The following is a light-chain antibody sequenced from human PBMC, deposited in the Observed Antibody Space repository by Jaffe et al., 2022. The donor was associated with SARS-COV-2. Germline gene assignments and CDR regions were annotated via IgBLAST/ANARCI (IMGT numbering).Light chain of an antibody. J-gene: IGLJ2*01. CDR3: CSCAGLFTCV. CDR2: EAN. V-gene: IGLV2-23*01. CDR1: SSAAANFNL. Sequence: QSALTQPASLSGSPGQSIAISCTGTSSAAANFNLVSWYQQHPGKAPQLLIFEANKRPSGVSDRFSGSRSGSTASLTISGLQPDDEADYYCCSCAGLFTCVFGGGTKLTVL.